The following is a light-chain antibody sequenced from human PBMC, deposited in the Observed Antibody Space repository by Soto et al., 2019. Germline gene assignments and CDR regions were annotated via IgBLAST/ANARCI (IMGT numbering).Light chain of an antibody. V-gene: IGKV3-11*01. CDR3: QQSSHWPPFT. CDR1: QSVGSF. J-gene: IGKJ3*01. CDR2: DAS. Sequence: EIVLTQSPATLSLSPGERATLSCRASQSVGSFLAWYQHKPGQAPRLLIYDASTRATGIPARFSGSGSGTDFTLTISNLEPEDFAVYYCQQSSHWPPFTFGPGTKVDVK.